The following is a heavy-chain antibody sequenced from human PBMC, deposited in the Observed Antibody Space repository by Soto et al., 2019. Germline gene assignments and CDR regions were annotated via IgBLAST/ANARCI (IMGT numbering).Heavy chain of an antibody. J-gene: IGHJ4*02. CDR2: IYNDGTYS. V-gene: IGHV3-74*01. Sequence: GGSLRLSCAASGFIFKMYWMHWVRQSPGKGLVWISRIYNDGTYSDYADSVRGRFTISRDNVNDTLYLQMNNLRAEDSGLYYCTRGPRPISTGTGAYWGQGTQVTAPQ. CDR1: GFIFKMYW. D-gene: IGHD3-10*01. CDR3: TRGPRPISTGTGAY.